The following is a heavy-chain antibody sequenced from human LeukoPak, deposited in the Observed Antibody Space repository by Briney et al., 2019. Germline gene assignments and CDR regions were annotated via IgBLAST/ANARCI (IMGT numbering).Heavy chain of an antibody. V-gene: IGHV4-59*01. CDR2: IYYSGST. J-gene: IGHJ4*02. CDR3: ARDPGYSYGLDY. Sequence: KASETLSLTCTVSGGSISSYYWSWIRQPPGKGLEWIGYIYYSGSTNYNPSLKSRDTISVDTSKNQFSLKLSSVTAADTAVYYCARDPGYSYGLDYWGQGTLVTVSS. CDR1: GGSISSYY. D-gene: IGHD5-18*01.